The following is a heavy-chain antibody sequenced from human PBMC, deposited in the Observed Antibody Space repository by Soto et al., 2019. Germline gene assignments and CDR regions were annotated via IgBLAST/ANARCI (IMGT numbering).Heavy chain of an antibody. V-gene: IGHV1-18*01. D-gene: IGHD3-10*01. Sequence: QVQLVQSGAEVKKPGASVKVSCKASGYTFTSYGIGWVRQAPGQGLEWMGWISAYNGNTNYAQKLQGRVTMTTDTSTSTAYMELRSLRSDDTAVYYCVRDSVTMVRGVYSFDYWGQGTLVTVSS. CDR2: ISAYNGNT. CDR1: GYTFTSYG. CDR3: VRDSVTMVRGVYSFDY. J-gene: IGHJ4*02.